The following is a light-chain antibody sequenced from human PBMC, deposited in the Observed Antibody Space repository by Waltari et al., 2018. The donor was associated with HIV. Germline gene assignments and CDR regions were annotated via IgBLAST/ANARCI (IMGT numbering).Light chain of an antibody. Sequence: QSALTQPASVSGSPGQSITISCTGTSSDVGGSNYVSWYQQHPGKAPKLMIYHVSNRPSGVSNRFSGSKSGNTVSLTISGLQAEDEADYYCTSYTSSNTLVIFGGGTKLTVL. CDR2: HVS. V-gene: IGLV2-14*03. CDR3: TSYTSSNTLVI. J-gene: IGLJ2*01. CDR1: SSDVGGSNY.